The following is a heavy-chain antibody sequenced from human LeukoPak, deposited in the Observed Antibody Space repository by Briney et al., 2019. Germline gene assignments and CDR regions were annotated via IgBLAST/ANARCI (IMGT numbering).Heavy chain of an antibody. CDR3: ARDPMGPDAFDI. Sequence: GGTLRLSCAASGFTFSSYGMHWVRQAPGKGLEWVAVIWYDGSNKYYADSVKGRFTISRDNSKNTLYLQMNSLRAEDTAVYYCARDPMGPDAFDIWGQGTMVTVSS. V-gene: IGHV3-33*01. J-gene: IGHJ3*02. CDR1: GFTFSSYG. CDR2: IWYDGSNK. D-gene: IGHD2-8*01.